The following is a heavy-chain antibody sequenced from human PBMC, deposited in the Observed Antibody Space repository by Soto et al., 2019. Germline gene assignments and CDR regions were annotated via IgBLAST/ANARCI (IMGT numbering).Heavy chain of an antibody. CDR3: AREEVAYYDILSGYYNWFDP. D-gene: IGHD3-9*01. CDR2: MNPNSGNT. J-gene: IGHJ5*02. V-gene: IGHV1-8*01. CDR1: GYTFTSYD. Sequence: QVQLVQSGAEVKKPGASVKVSCKASGYTFTSYDINWVRQATGQGLEWMGWMNPNSGNTGYAQKFLGRVTMTRNTSISTAYMELSSLRSEDTAVYYCAREEVAYYDILSGYYNWFDPWGQGTLVTVSS.